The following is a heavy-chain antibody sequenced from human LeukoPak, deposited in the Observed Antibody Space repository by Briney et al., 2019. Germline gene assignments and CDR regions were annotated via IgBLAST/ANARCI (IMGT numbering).Heavy chain of an antibody. CDR3: ASLCGGDCYRAQDAFDI. Sequence: PSETLSLTCTVSGGPISSYYWSWVRQPPGKGLEWIGYIYYSGSTNYNPSLKSRVTISVDTSKNQFSLKLSSVTAADTAVYYCASLCGGDCYRAQDAFDIWGQGTMVTVSS. D-gene: IGHD2-21*01. CDR2: IYYSGST. J-gene: IGHJ3*02. V-gene: IGHV4-59*01. CDR1: GGPISSYY.